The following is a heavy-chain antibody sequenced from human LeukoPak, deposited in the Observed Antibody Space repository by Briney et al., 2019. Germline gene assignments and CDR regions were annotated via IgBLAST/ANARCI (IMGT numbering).Heavy chain of an antibody. V-gene: IGHV4-39*07. Sequence: PSETLSLTCSVSGVPISSRSYYWGWIRQPPGKGLEWIGSIFYSGSTYYNPSLKSRVTISVDTSTNQFSLKVNSLTTADTAVYYCAREGRGQQLTPIDYWGPGALVTVSS. CDR3: AREGRGQQLTPIDY. J-gene: IGHJ4*02. CDR2: IFYSGST. D-gene: IGHD6-13*01. CDR1: GVPISSRSYY.